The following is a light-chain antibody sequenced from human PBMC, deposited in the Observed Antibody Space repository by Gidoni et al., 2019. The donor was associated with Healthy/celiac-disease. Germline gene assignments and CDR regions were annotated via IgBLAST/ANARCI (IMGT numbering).Light chain of an antibody. Sequence: DIVMTQSPDSLAVSLGERATINCKSSQSVLYSSNNKNYLAWYQQKPGQPPKLLIYWESTRESGVPDRFSGGGSGTDFTLTISSLQAEDVAVYYCQQYYSTPPTFGQGTKVEIK. J-gene: IGKJ1*01. V-gene: IGKV4-1*01. CDR3: QQYYSTPPT. CDR1: QSVLYSSNNKNY. CDR2: WES.